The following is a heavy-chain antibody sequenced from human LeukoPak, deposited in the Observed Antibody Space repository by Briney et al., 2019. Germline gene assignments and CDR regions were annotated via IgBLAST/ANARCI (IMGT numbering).Heavy chain of an antibody. CDR3: AKAYGSGSNPPPVAFDI. D-gene: IGHD3-10*01. CDR1: GGSISSGGYY. V-gene: IGHV4-31*03. Sequence: PSETLSLTCTVSGGSISSGGYYWSWLRQHPGKGLEWIVYIYYSGSTYYNPSLKSRVTISVDTSKNQFSLKLSSVTAADTAVYYCAKAYGSGSNPPPVAFDIWGQGTMVTVSS. J-gene: IGHJ3*02. CDR2: IYYSGST.